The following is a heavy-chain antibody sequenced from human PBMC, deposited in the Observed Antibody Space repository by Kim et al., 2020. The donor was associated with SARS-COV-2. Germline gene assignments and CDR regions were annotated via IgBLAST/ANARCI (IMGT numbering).Heavy chain of an antibody. CDR3: ARYDFRTGYFDY. D-gene: IGHD3-3*01. V-gene: IGHV1-8*01. J-gene: IGHJ4*02. CDR2: T. Sequence: TDYAQKLQGSVTMAGNTSKSTAYMELSSLRSEDTAIYYCARYDFRTGYFDYWGQGTLVTVSS.